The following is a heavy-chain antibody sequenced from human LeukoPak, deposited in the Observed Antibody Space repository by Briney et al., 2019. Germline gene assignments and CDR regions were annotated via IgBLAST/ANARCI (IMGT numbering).Heavy chain of an antibody. Sequence: GSSVKVSCRASGGTFSSYAISWVRQAPGQGLEWMGGIIPIFGTANYAQKFQGRVTITTDESTSTAYMELSSLRSEDTAVYYCARANYYYDSSGYYYGGGYWGQGTLVTVSS. CDR1: GGTFSSYA. D-gene: IGHD3-22*01. J-gene: IGHJ4*02. CDR2: IIPIFGTA. V-gene: IGHV1-69*05. CDR3: ARANYYYDSSGYYYGGGY.